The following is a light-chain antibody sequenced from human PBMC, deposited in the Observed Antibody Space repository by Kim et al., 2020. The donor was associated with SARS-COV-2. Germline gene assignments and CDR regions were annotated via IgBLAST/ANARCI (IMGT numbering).Light chain of an antibody. CDR3: QQRSNWPLT. CDR1: ESVSTS. V-gene: IGKV3-11*01. Sequence: EIVLTQSPATLSLSPGERATLSCWASESVSTSFAWYQQKPGQAPRLLIYDASKRATGVPGRFSASGSGTDFTLTISGLEPEDVAVYYCQQRSNWPLTFGGGTKVDIK. CDR2: DAS. J-gene: IGKJ4*01.